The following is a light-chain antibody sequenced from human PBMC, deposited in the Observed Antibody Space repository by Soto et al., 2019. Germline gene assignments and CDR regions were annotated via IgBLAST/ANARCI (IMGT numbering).Light chain of an antibody. CDR3: QQYLIYPLT. J-gene: IGKJ4*01. CDR1: QNSNSW. V-gene: IGKV1-5*03. CDR2: KAT. Sequence: DIQMTQSPSTLAASVGDRVTITCRASQNSNSWLAWYQQKQWKAPKLLIYKATNLENGVPSRFSGSGSGTEFTVTISSLQPDDFATYYCQQYLIYPLTFGGGTKVEIK.